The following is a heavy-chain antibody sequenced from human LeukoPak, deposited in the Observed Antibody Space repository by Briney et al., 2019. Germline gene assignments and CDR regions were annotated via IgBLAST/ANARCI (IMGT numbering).Heavy chain of an antibody. J-gene: IGHJ4*02. V-gene: IGHV3-23*01. CDR1: GITLNNYG. Sequence: GGSLRLFCAVSGITLNNYGMTWVRQAPGKGLEWVAGISDSGGSTKYADSVKGRFTISGDNPKNTLYLQINSLRAEDTAVYFCAKRGVVIRVILVGFHKEAYYFESWGQGALVTVSS. CDR2: ISDSGGST. D-gene: IGHD3-22*01. CDR3: AKRGVVIRVILVGFHKEAYYFES.